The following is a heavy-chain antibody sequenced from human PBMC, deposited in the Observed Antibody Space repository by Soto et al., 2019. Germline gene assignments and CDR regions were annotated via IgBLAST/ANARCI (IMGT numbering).Heavy chain of an antibody. D-gene: IGHD1-20*01. Sequence: PGGSLRLSCAAYGFSLTNYWMHWVRQAPGKGLVWVSRINSDGRGTPYADSVKGRFTISRDNAKNTLYLQMNRLRDEDTAVYYCARDMWYTVDYYYGMDVWGQGTTVTVSS. CDR1: GFSLTNYW. CDR3: ARDMWYTVDYYYGMDV. V-gene: IGHV3-74*01. J-gene: IGHJ6*02. CDR2: INSDGRGT.